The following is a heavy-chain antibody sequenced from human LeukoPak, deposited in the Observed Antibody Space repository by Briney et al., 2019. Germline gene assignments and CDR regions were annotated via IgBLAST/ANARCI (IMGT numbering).Heavy chain of an antibody. Sequence: GGSLRLSCAASGFTFSDYNMRWIRQAPGKGLEWVSSISRSGSTKYYADSVKGRFTISRDNAKNSLFLQMNSLRAEDTAVYYCARDCSGGSCYPETNWFDPWGQGTLVTVSS. CDR1: GFTFSDYN. CDR3: ARDCSGGSCYPETNWFDP. V-gene: IGHV3-11*01. J-gene: IGHJ5*02. CDR2: ISRSGSTK. D-gene: IGHD2-15*01.